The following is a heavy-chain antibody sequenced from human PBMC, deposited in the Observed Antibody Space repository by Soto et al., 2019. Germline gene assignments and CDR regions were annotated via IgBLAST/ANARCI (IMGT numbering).Heavy chain of an antibody. Sequence: QVQLQESGPGLVKPSQTLSLTCTVSGGSISSGGYYWSWIRQHPGKGLEWIGYIYYSGSTYYHPSLKSRVTISVDTHKDQFSLTLSSVTAADTAVYDCARAYGIWAFDFWGQGTMVTVSS. V-gene: IGHV4-31*03. CDR2: IYYSGST. CDR3: ARAYGIWAFDF. J-gene: IGHJ3*01. D-gene: IGHD4-17*01. CDR1: GGSISSGGYY.